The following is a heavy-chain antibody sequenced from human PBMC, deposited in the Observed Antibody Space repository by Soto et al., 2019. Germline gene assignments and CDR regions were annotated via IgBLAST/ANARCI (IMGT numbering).Heavy chain of an antibody. V-gene: IGHV4-34*01. J-gene: IGHJ5*02. CDR1: GGSFSGYY. Sequence: SETLSLTCAVYGGSFSGYYWSWIRQPPGKGLEWIGEINHSGSTNYNPSLKSRVTISVDTSKNQFSLKLSSVTAADTAVYYCARSAAAAKAKWFDPWGQGTLVTVSS. CDR2: INHSGST. CDR3: ARSAAAAKAKWFDP. D-gene: IGHD6-13*01.